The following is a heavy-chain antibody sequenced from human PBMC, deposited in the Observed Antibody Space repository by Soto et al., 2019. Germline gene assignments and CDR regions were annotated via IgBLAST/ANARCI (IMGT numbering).Heavy chain of an antibody. CDR2: INTNSGAT. CDR3: ARGGGTILAPLP. V-gene: IGHV1-2*02. D-gene: IGHD3-3*01. Sequence: ASVKVSCKASGYTFTGYFMHWVRQAPGQGLEWMGWINTNSGATKYAHKFQGRVTMTRDTSISTAYMELSGLTSDDTAVYFCARGGGTILAPLPWGQGTLVTVSS. J-gene: IGHJ5*02. CDR1: GYTFTGYF.